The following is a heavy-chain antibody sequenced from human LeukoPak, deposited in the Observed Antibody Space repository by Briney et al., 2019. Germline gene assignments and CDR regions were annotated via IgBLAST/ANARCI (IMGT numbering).Heavy chain of an antibody. V-gene: IGHV4-59*01. CDR2: IYYSGST. D-gene: IGHD6-6*01. J-gene: IGHJ6*03. CDR1: GGSISSYY. CDR3: ARDFSSSSSVYYYYYMDV. Sequence: SETLSLTCTVSGGSISSYYWSWIRQPPGKGLEWIGYIYYSGSTNYNPSLKSRVTISVDTSKNQFSLKLSSVTAADTAVYYCARDFSSSSSVYYYYYMDVWGKGTSVTVSS.